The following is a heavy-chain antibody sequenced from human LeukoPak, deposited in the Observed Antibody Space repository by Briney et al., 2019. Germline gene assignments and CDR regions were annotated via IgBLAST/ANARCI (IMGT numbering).Heavy chain of an antibody. CDR1: GFTFSSYG. V-gene: IGHV3-30*02. D-gene: IGHD3-3*01. CDR3: ARGYYDFWSGYTYYFDY. J-gene: IGHJ4*02. CDR2: IRYDGSNK. Sequence: GGSLRLSCAASGFTFSSYGMHWVRQAPGKGLEWVAFIRYDGSNKYYADSVKGRFTISRDNSKNTLYLQMNSLRAEDTAVYYCARGYYDFWSGYTYYFDYWGQGTLVTVSS.